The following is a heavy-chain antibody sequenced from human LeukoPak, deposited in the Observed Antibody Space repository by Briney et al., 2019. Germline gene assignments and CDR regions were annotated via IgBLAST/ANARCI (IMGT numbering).Heavy chain of an antibody. CDR2: FDPEDGET. CDR3: ATVTMVRGANWSDP. J-gene: IGHJ5*02. V-gene: IGHV1-24*01. Sequence: ASVKVSCKVSGYTLTELSMQWVRQAPGKGLEWMGGFDPEDGETIYAQKFQGRVTMTEDTSTDTAYMELSSLRSEDTAVYYCATVTMVRGANWSDPWGQGTLVTVSS. D-gene: IGHD3-10*01. CDR1: GYTLTELS.